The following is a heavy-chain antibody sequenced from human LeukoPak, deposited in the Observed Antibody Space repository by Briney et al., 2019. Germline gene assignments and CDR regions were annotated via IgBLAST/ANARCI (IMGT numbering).Heavy chain of an antibody. CDR1: GFTFSSYS. Sequence: GGSLRLSCAASGFTFSSYSMSWVRQAPEKGLEWVSSISSGSSYIYSPYSADSVKGRFTISRDNAKNSLYLQMNSLRAEDTAVYYCASLDYWGQGTLVTVSS. CDR2: ISSGSSYIYSP. V-gene: IGHV3-21*01. J-gene: IGHJ4*02. CDR3: ASLDY.